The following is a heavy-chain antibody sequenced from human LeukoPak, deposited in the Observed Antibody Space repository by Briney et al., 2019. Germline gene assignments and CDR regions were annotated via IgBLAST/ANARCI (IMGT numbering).Heavy chain of an antibody. CDR1: GFTFSNYA. V-gene: IGHV3-23*01. Sequence: GGSLRLSCAASGFTFSNYAMSWVRQAPAKGLEWVSAISGPGGNTHYADSVKGRFTIFRDNSKNTLYLQMNSLRAEDTAIYYCAKEYSRGYPNWFDPWGQGTLVTVSS. J-gene: IGHJ5*02. D-gene: IGHD3-22*01. CDR2: ISGPGGNT. CDR3: AKEYSRGYPNWFDP.